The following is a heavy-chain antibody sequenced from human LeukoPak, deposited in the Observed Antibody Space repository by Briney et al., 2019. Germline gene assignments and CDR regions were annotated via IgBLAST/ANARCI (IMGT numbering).Heavy chain of an antibody. D-gene: IGHD3-3*01. CDR2: MSNDGSIK. Sequence: GRSLRLSCAASGFTFSGYTIHWVRQAPGKGLEWVAVMSNDGSIKKYANSVKGRFTISRDNSKNTLYLQMDSLRAEDTAVYYCARELTIFGVVIPRYDTFDIWGQGTMVTVSS. V-gene: IGHV3-30-3*01. CDR1: GFTFSGYT. J-gene: IGHJ3*02. CDR3: ARELTIFGVVIPRYDTFDI.